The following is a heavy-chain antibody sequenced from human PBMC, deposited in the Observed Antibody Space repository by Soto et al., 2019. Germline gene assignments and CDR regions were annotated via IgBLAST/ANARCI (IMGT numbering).Heavy chain of an antibody. J-gene: IGHJ2*01. V-gene: IGHV4-31*03. CDR1: GGSISSGGYY. CDR2: IYYSGST. Sequence: PSETLSLTCTVSGGSISSGGYYWSWIRQHPGKGLEWIGYIYYSGSTYYNPSLKSRVTISVDTSKNQFSLKLSSVTAADTAVYYCARGGGDGYNFRYFDLWGRGTLVTVSS. D-gene: IGHD2-21*01. CDR3: ARGGGDGYNFRYFDL.